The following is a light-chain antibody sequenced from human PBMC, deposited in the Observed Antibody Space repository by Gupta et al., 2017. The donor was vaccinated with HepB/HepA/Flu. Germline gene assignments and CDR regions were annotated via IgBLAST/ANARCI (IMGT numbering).Light chain of an antibody. CDR2: EVN. J-gene: IGLJ1*01. V-gene: IGLV2-8*01. Sequence: QSALTPPPSASGSPGQSVTISCSGTSSDVGGHNFVSWYQQHPYKALKLVIYEVNKRPSGVPDRFSGSKSGNTASLTVSGLQAEDEADYYCNSYAGSNNDVFGTGTKVTVV. CDR1: SSDVGGHNF. CDR3: NSYAGSNNDV.